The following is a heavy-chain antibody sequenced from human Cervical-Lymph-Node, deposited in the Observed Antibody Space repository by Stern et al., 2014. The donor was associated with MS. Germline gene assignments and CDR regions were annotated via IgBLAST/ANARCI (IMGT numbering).Heavy chain of an antibody. CDR3: ARDGRHTDNYGLDV. J-gene: IGHJ6*02. Sequence: QLVQSGAEVKKPGSSVKVSCKASGGTFNVYAINWLRQAPGQGLEWMGGIIPILGTANYAQKFQGRVTITADGSTRTSSMQMSSLRFDDTAVYYCARDGRHTDNYGLDVWGQGTTVTVSS. D-gene: IGHD3-9*01. CDR1: GGTFNVYA. V-gene: IGHV1-69*01. CDR2: IIPILGTA.